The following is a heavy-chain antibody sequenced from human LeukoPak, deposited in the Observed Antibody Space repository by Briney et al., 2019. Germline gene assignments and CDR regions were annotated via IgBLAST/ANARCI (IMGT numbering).Heavy chain of an antibody. J-gene: IGHJ4*02. CDR1: GFTFSSYG. Sequence: PGGSLRLSCAASGFTFSSYGMHWVRQAPGKGLEWVAVISYDGSNKYYADSVKGRFTISRDNSKNTLYLQMNSLRAEDTAVYYCAKDPGDGYNLDYWGQGTLATVSS. CDR3: AKDPGDGYNLDY. V-gene: IGHV3-30*18. D-gene: IGHD5-12*01. CDR2: ISYDGSNK.